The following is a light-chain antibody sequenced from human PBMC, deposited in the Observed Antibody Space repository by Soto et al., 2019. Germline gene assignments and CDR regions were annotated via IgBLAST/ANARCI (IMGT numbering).Light chain of an antibody. CDR3: QQLRGT. Sequence: EIVLTQSPATLSLSPGERATLSCRASQSVSSYLAWYQQKPGQAPRLLIYDASNRATGIPARFSGSGSGTDFTLTISSLEPADFAVYYCQQLRGTFGQGTKLEIK. CDR1: QSVSSY. V-gene: IGKV3-11*01. J-gene: IGKJ2*02. CDR2: DAS.